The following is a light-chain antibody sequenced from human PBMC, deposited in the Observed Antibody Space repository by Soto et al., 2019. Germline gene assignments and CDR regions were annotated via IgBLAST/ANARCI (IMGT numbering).Light chain of an antibody. CDR2: DAS. CDR3: QQYNSPALT. J-gene: IGKJ4*01. CDR1: QSISSW. Sequence: DIQMTQSPSTLSASVGDRVTITCRASQSISSWLAWYQQKPGKAPKLLIYDASSLESGVPSRFSGSGSGTEFTLPISSLQPDDFATYYCQQYNSPALTFGGGTKVEIK. V-gene: IGKV1-5*01.